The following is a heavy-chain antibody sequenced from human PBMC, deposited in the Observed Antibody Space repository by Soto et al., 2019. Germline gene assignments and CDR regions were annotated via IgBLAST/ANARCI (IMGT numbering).Heavy chain of an antibody. D-gene: IGHD6-13*01. Sequence: QLQLQESGPGLVKPSETLSLTCTVSGGSISSSSYYWGWIRQPPGKGLEWIGSISYSGSTYYNPSLKCRVTISVDTSKNQFSLKLSSVTAAETAVYYCASSIAAAGAPFFDYWGQGTLVTVSS. CDR2: ISYSGST. CDR1: GGSISSSSYY. CDR3: ASSIAAAGAPFFDY. V-gene: IGHV4-39*01. J-gene: IGHJ4*02.